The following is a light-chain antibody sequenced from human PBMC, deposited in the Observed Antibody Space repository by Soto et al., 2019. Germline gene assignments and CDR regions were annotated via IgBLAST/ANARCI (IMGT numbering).Light chain of an antibody. CDR3: QQYDIYGT. CDR1: QSISSY. V-gene: IGKV1-5*01. CDR2: DGS. J-gene: IGKJ1*01. Sequence: DIQMTQSPSSLSASVGDRVTITCRASQSISSYLNWYQQKPGKAPKLLIYDGSTLQSGVPSRFSGSGSGTEFTLTISSLQPDDFATYFCQQYDIYGTFGQGTKVDIK.